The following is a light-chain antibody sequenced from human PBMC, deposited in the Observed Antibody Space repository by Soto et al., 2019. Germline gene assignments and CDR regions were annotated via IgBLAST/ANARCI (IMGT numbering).Light chain of an antibody. CDR3: QQRSNLIT. CDR2: GAS. J-gene: IGKJ5*01. V-gene: IGKV3-11*01. Sequence: IVMTQSPATLSLSPGERATLSCRASQSVSSYLAWYQQKPGQAPRLLIYGASNRATGIPARFSGSGSGTDFTLTISSLEPEDFAVYYCQQRSNLITFGRGTHWRL. CDR1: QSVSSY.